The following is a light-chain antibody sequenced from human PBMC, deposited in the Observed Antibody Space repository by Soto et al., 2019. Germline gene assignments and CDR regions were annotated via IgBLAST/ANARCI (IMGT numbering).Light chain of an antibody. CDR3: QQYNNWPLLT. CDR1: QSVSGN. Sequence: EIVMTQSPATLSVSPGERATLSCRASQSVSGNLAWYQQKPGQAPRLLIYGASTRATGIPARFSGSGSGTEFTLTISSLQSEDFAAYYCQQYNNWPLLTFGGGTKVEIK. V-gene: IGKV3-15*01. J-gene: IGKJ4*01. CDR2: GAS.